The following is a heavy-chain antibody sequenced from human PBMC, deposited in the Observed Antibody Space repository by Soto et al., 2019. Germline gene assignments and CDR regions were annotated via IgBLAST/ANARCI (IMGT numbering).Heavy chain of an antibody. Sequence: QVQLQQGGAGLLKPSETLSLTCAVYDESFSSYYWSWIRQPPGKGLEWIREIHYSGSTNYTPSLKSRVTISVEKSKTPFSLRLSSVTAADTAVYFCARGGHNSGWYLAHWGQGTLVTVSS. CDR3: ARGGHNSGWYLAH. D-gene: IGHD6-19*01. CDR2: IHYSGST. V-gene: IGHV4-34*01. J-gene: IGHJ4*02. CDR1: DESFSSYY.